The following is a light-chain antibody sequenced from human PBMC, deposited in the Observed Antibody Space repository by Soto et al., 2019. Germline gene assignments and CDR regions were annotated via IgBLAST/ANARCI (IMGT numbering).Light chain of an antibody. CDR2: DVT. Sequence: QSVLTQPASVSGSPGQSVTISCPGTSSDVGGYDYVSWYQHHPGKAPKLVIYDVTYRPSGVSDRFSGSKSANTASLTISGLQAEDEADYYCSSYTSSSTYGFGTGTKVTVL. CDR3: SSYTSSSTYG. J-gene: IGLJ1*01. V-gene: IGLV2-14*01. CDR1: SSDVGGYDY.